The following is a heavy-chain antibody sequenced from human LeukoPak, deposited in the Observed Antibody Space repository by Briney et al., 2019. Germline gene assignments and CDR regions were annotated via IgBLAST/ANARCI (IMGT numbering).Heavy chain of an antibody. Sequence: SVKVSCKASGGTFSSYAISWVRQAPGQGLEWRGGIIPIFGTANYAQKFQGRVTITADESTSTAYMELSSLRSEDTAVYYCASERLGYCSGGSCSKRAYGMDVWGKGTTVTVSS. V-gene: IGHV1-69*13. D-gene: IGHD2-15*01. CDR2: IIPIFGTA. CDR3: ASERLGYCSGGSCSKRAYGMDV. CDR1: GGTFSSYA. J-gene: IGHJ6*04.